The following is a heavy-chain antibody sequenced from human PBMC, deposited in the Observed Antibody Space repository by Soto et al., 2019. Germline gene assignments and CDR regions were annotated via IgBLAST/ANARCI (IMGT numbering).Heavy chain of an antibody. J-gene: IGHJ4*02. CDR2: IKSKTDGGTT. CDR1: GFTFSNAW. Sequence: GGSLRLSCAASGFTFSNAWMSWVRQAPGKGLEWVGRIKSKTDGGTTDYAAPVKGRFTISRDDSKNTLYLQMNSLKTEDTAVYYCTTGIGYCSSTSCYRADGRLRFLYFDYWGQGTLVTVSS. V-gene: IGHV3-15*01. CDR3: TTGIGYCSSTSCYRADGRLRFLYFDY. D-gene: IGHD2-2*02.